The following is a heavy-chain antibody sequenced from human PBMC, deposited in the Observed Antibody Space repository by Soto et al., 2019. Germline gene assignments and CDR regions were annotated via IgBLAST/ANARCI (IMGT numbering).Heavy chain of an antibody. Sequence: QVPLVQSGAEVKKPGSSVTVSCKASGGTFSSYAIHWVRQAPGQGLEWMGGIITMYGPAKYAQRFQGRVTITAAESTTTVYMELTSLTSQDTAVYYCARVTSMVRGVIDNWFDPWGHGTLVTVSS. V-gene: IGHV1-69*01. CDR2: IITMYGPA. CDR3: ARVTSMVRGVIDNWFDP. J-gene: IGHJ5*02. D-gene: IGHD3-10*01. CDR1: GGTFSSYA.